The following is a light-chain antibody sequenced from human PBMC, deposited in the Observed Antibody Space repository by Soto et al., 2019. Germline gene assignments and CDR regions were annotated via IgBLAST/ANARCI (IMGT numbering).Light chain of an antibody. CDR1: HDISTF. Sequence: AIRMTQSPSSLSASTGDRVTITCRASHDISTFLAWYQQKPGKAPKLLIYEASTLQSGVPSRFSGSGSGTEFTLTISGLLPEDFAAYHCQQLYTLPFTFGQGTRLEIK. V-gene: IGKV1-8*01. CDR2: EAS. J-gene: IGKJ5*01. CDR3: QQLYTLPFT.